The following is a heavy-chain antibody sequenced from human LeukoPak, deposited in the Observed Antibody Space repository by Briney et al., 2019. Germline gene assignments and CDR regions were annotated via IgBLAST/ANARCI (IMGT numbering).Heavy chain of an antibody. V-gene: IGHV3-74*01. CDR2: INSDGSST. CDR3: ARTQAEPYYFDY. D-gene: IGHD1-14*01. Sequence: GGSLRLSCAASGFTFSNYWMHWVRQAPGKGLVWVSRINSDGSSTSYADSVKGRFTISRDNAKNTLYLQMNSLRAEDTTVYYCARTQAEPYYFDYWGQGTLVTVSP. CDR1: GFTFSNYW. J-gene: IGHJ4*02.